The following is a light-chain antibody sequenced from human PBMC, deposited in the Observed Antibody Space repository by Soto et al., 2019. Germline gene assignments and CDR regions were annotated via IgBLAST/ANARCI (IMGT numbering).Light chain of an antibody. Sequence: DIQMTQSPSTLSASVGDRVTITCRASQSVSSWLAWYQQKPGEAPKILIYKASTLESGVPSRFSGSGSGTEFTLTLSSLQPDDFATYYCQQYDYYPYTFGQGTKLELK. CDR2: KAS. V-gene: IGKV1-5*03. J-gene: IGKJ2*01. CDR3: QQYDYYPYT. CDR1: QSVSSW.